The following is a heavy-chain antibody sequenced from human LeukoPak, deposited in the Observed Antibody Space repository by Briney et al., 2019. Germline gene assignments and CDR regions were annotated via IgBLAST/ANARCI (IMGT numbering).Heavy chain of an antibody. V-gene: IGHV1-46*01. CDR3: AREPRPVGATSFGYYFDY. CDR2: INPSGGTT. J-gene: IGHJ4*02. Sequence: ASVKVSCGASGYTFTSYYIHWVRQAPGQGLEWMGIINPSGGTTVYAQNFQGRVIMTRDTSTSTVHMDLSSLRSEDAAVYYCAREPRPVGATSFGYYFDYWGQGTLVTVSS. D-gene: IGHD1-26*01. CDR1: GYTFTSYY.